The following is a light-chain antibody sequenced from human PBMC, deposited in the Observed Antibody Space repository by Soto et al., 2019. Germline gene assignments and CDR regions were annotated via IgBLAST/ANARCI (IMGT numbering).Light chain of an antibody. CDR3: SSYAGINTDVV. CDR2: EVT. J-gene: IGLJ2*01. CDR1: SSDVGGYGY. V-gene: IGLV2-8*01. Sequence: QSALTQPPSASGSPGQSVTISCTGTSSDVGGYGYVSWYQQHPGKAPKLMIFEVTKRASGVPNRFSGSKSGNTASLTVSGLQAEDEADYYCSSYAGINTDVVFGRDQADRP.